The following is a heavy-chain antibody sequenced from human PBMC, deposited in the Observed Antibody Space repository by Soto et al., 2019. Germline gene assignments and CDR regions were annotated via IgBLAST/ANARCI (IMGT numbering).Heavy chain of an antibody. Sequence: PGGSLRLSCSASVFTFSSYAMSWVRQAPGKGLEWVSAISGSGGSTYYADSVKGRFTISRDNSKNTLYLQMNRLRAEDTAVYYCANVGDPFFFDYCGQGKLVTVS. D-gene: IGHD3-3*02. CDR2: ISGSGGST. J-gene: IGHJ4*02. CDR1: VFTFSSYA. V-gene: IGHV3-23*01. CDR3: ANVGDPFFFDY.